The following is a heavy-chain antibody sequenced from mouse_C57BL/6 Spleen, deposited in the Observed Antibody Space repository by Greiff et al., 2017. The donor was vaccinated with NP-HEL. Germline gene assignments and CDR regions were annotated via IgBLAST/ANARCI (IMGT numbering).Heavy chain of an antibody. V-gene: IGHV6-3*01. CDR3: TGFLYDYDGVRAWFAY. D-gene: IGHD2-4*01. J-gene: IGHJ3*01. CDR1: GFTFSNYW. Sequence: DVQLQESGGGLVQPGGSMKLSCVASGFTFSNYWMNWVRQSPEQGLEWVAQIRLKSDNYATHYAESVKGRFTISRDDSKSSVYLQMNNLRAEDTGIYYCTGFLYDYDGVRAWFAYWGQGTLVTVSA. CDR2: IRLKSDNYAT.